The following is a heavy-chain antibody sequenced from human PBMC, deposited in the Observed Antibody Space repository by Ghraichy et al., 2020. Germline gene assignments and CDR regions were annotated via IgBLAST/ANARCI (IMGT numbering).Heavy chain of an antibody. D-gene: IGHD2-2*01. CDR1: GFTFSSYG. Sequence: GGSLRLSCAASGFTFSSYGMHWVRQAPGKGLEWVAVIWYDGSNKYYADSVKGRFTISRDNSKNTLYLQMNSLRAEDTAVYYCARYQVVSVFYYYGMDVWGQGTTVTVSS. J-gene: IGHJ6*02. V-gene: IGHV3-33*01. CDR3: ARYQVVSVFYYYGMDV. CDR2: IWYDGSNK.